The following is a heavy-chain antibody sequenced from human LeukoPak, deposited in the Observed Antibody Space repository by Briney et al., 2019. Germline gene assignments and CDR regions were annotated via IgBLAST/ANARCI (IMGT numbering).Heavy chain of an antibody. Sequence: GSSVKVSCKASGGTFSSYAISWVRQAPGQGLEWTGRIIPIFGTANYAQKFQGRVTITTDESTSTAYMELSSLRSEDTAVYYCARAGSSWYRFDYWGQGTLVTVSS. J-gene: IGHJ4*02. CDR1: GGTFSSYA. D-gene: IGHD6-13*01. V-gene: IGHV1-69*05. CDR2: IIPIFGTA. CDR3: ARAGSSWYRFDY.